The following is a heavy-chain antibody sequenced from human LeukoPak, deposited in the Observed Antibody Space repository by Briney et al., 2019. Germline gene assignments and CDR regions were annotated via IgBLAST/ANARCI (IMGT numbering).Heavy chain of an antibody. J-gene: IGHJ4*02. V-gene: IGHV3-23*01. D-gene: IGHD3-22*01. CDR3: ARDFFHSSDSRPFDY. CDR1: GFTFRSHA. Sequence: GSLRLSCVGSGFTFRSHAMSWVRQAPEKGLEFVSGIYENGGTTYYANSVKGRFSISRDNSKNTLYLQMDSLRGEDTAVYYCARDFFHSSDSRPFDYWGQGTLVTVSS. CDR2: IYENGGTT.